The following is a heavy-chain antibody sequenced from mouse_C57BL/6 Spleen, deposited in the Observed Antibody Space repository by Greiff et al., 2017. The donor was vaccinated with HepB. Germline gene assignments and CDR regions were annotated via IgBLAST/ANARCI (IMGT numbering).Heavy chain of an antibody. CDR1: GYSITSGYY. CDR2: ISYDGSN. Sequence: DVQLQESGPGLVKPSQSLSLTCSVTGYSITSGYYWNWIRQFPGNKLEWMGYISYDGSNNYNPSLKNRISITRDTSKNQFFLKLNSVTTEDTATYYCARRLYAMDYWGQGTSVTVSS. CDR3: ARRLYAMDY. J-gene: IGHJ4*01. V-gene: IGHV3-6*01.